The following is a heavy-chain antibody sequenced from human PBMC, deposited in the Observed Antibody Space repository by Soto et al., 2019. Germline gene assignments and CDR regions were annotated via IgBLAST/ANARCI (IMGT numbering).Heavy chain of an antibody. CDR2: IKEDGSIK. J-gene: IGHJ4*02. Sequence: PGGSLRLSCAGSGFTFGNYWMSWVRQAPGKGLEWVANIKEDGSIKKYVDSVKGRFTISRDNAKNTLYLQMNSLRAEDTAVYYCAKDRAVVVISADYWGQGTLVTVSS. V-gene: IGHV3-7*03. D-gene: IGHD3-22*01. CDR1: GFTFGNYW. CDR3: AKDRAVVVISADY.